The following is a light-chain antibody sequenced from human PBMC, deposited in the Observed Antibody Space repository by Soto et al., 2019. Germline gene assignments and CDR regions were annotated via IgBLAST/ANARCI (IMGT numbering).Light chain of an antibody. V-gene: IGKV3-15*01. CDR1: QSVSSN. CDR2: GAS. J-gene: IGKJ2*01. Sequence: EIVMTQSPATLSVSPGERATLSCRGSQSVSSNLAWYQQKPGQAPRLLIYGASTRATGIPARFSGSRSGTEFTLTISTLQSEDFAVYYCQQYNNWPYTFGQGTKLEIK. CDR3: QQYNNWPYT.